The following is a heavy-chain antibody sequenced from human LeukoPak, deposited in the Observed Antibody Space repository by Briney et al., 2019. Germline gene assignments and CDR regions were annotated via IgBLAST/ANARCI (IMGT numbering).Heavy chain of an antibody. CDR3: ASAEPRGTIWYPY. CDR1: GAPISSHNW. D-gene: IGHD6-13*01. Sequence: SETLSLTCAVSGAPISSHNWWWSWLRQPRGEGLEWIGEIYHSGTTNNNPSLKSRVTMSVDKSKTQFSLKRSSVPAADTAFYYCASAEPRGTIWYPYWGQGTLVTVSS. CDR2: IYHSGTT. J-gene: IGHJ4*02. V-gene: IGHV4-4*02.